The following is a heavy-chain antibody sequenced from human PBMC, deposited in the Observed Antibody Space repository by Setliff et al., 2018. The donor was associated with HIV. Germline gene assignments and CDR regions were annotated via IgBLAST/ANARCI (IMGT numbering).Heavy chain of an antibody. CDR1: GYTFSSND. CDR3: ARARRDSYDRGRRNHYYIDV. Sequence: ASVKVSCKASGYTFSSNDINWVRQATGQGLEWMGWMNPNSGNTGYAQKFQGRVTMTRDTSISTAYMELNNLEFEDTAVYYCARARRDSYDRGRRNHYYIDVWGKGTTVTVSS. J-gene: IGHJ6*03. D-gene: IGHD3-22*01. CDR2: MNPNSGNT. V-gene: IGHV1-8*01.